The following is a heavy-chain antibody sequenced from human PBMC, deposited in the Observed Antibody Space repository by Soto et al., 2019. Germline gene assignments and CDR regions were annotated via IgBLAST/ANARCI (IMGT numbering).Heavy chain of an antibody. V-gene: IGHV3-30*18. Sequence: QVQLVESGGGVVQPGRSLRLSCAASGFTFSSYGMHWVRQTPGKGLEWVAVISYDGNNKYYADSVKGRFTISRDNSKNTLYLQMNSLRAEDTAVYYCAKDGGSGWYVGYYFDYWGQGTLVTVSS. J-gene: IGHJ4*02. D-gene: IGHD6-19*01. CDR2: ISYDGNNK. CDR3: AKDGGSGWYVGYYFDY. CDR1: GFTFSSYG.